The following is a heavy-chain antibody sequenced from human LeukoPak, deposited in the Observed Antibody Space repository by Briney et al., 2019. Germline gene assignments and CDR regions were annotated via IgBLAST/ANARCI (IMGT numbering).Heavy chain of an antibody. CDR1: GYTFTGYY. Sequence: ASVKVSCKASGYTFTGYYMHWVRQAPGQGLEWMGWINPNSGGTNYAQKFQGRVTMTRDTSISTAYMELSRLRSDDTAVYYCARAWGFGEAHLYWGQGTPVTVSS. CDR3: ARAWGFGEAHLY. D-gene: IGHD3-10*01. J-gene: IGHJ4*02. CDR2: INPNSGGT. V-gene: IGHV1-2*02.